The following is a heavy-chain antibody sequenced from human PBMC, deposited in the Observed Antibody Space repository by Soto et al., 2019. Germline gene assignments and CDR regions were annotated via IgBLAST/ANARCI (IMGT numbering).Heavy chain of an antibody. CDR2: IKEDGSEK. CDR1: GFNFSTYW. D-gene: IGHD3-16*01. V-gene: IGHV3-7*03. J-gene: IGHJ2*01. CDR3: ARDWVGGSWYFDL. Sequence: EVQLVESGGGLVQPGGSLRLSCAASGFNFSTYWMTWVRQAPGKGLEWVANIKEDGSEKYYVDSVKGRFAISRDNAKNSVYLQMNSLRAEDTAVYYCARDWVGGSWYFDLWGRGTLVTVSS.